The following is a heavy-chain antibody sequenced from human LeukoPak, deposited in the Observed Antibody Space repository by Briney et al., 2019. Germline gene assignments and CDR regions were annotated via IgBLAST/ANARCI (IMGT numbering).Heavy chain of an antibody. CDR2: IIPILGIA. CDR3: ARGYDSSGYYYGFDP. CDR1: GGTFSSYA. D-gene: IGHD3-22*01. V-gene: IGHV1-69*04. Sequence: SVKVSCKASGGTFSSYAISWVRQAPGQGLEWMGRIIPILGIANYAQKFQGRVTITADKSMSTAYMELSSLRSEDTAVYYCARGYDSSGYYYGFDPWGQGTLVTVSS. J-gene: IGHJ5*02.